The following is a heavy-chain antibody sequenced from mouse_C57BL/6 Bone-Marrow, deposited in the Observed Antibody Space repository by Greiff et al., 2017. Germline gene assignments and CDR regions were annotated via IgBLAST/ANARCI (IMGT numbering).Heavy chain of an antibody. J-gene: IGHJ3*01. V-gene: IGHV8-8*01. CDR2: LSWDDAK. CDR3: ARIGSSYMFAY. Sequence: QVTLKESGPGILQPSQTLSLTCSFSGFSLSTFGMGVGWIRPPSGKGLEWLAHLSWDDAKYYHPSLKSRLTISKATSKNQVFRKIANVDTADTATYYCARIGSSYMFAYWGQGTLVTVSA. D-gene: IGHD1-1*01. CDR1: GFSLSTFGMG.